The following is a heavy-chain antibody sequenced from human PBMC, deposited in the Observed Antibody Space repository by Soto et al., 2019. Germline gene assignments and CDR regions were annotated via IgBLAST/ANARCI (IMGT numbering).Heavy chain of an antibody. D-gene: IGHD5-18*01. CDR3: ARGGFAYGYLDF. CDR1: GYTFTSYG. J-gene: IGHJ4*02. Sequence: QVPLVQSGAEVKKPGASLKVSCKTSGYTFTSYGIVWVRQAPGQGLEWMGWISTYNIDTKYAQKFKGRVTMSTDTSTTTAYMELTSLTSDDTAMYYCARGGFAYGYLDFWGQGTLVTVSS. CDR2: ISTYNIDT. V-gene: IGHV1-18*01.